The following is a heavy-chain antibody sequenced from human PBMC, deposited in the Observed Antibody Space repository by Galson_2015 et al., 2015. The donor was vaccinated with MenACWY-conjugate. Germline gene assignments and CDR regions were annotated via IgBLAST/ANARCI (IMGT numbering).Heavy chain of an antibody. CDR3: ARGHYGMDV. CDR1: GFTFRNYW. CDR2: IKKDGSEK. Sequence: LRLSCAVSGFTFRNYWMTWVRQAPGKGLEWVASIKKDGSEKYYVDSVKGRFTISRDNAKNSMYLEMNSLRVEDTAVYSCARGHYGMDVWGQGTTVTASS. J-gene: IGHJ6*02. V-gene: IGHV3-7*03.